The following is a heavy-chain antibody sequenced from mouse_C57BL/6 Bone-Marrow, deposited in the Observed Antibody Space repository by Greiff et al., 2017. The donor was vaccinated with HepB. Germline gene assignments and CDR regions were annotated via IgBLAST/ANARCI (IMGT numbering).Heavy chain of an antibody. J-gene: IGHJ4*01. V-gene: IGHV2-6-1*01. CDR1: GFSLTSYG. D-gene: IGHD2-2*01. CDR3: ARHEGVTGAYYAMDY. Sequence: VQVVESGPGLVAPSQSLSITCTVSGFSLTSYGVHWVRQPPGKGLEWLVVIWSDGSTTYNSALKSRLSISKDNSKSQVFLKMNSLQTDDTAMYYCARHEGVTGAYYAMDYWGQGTSVTVSS. CDR2: IWSDGST.